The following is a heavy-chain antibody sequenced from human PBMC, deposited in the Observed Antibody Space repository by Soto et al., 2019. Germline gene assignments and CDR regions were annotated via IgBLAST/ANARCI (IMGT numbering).Heavy chain of an antibody. J-gene: IGHJ5*02. CDR2: IRSKANSYAT. V-gene: IGHV3-73*01. Sequence: GGSLRLSCAASGLTFSGSAMHWVRQASGKGLEWVGRIRSKANSYATAYAASVKGRFTISRDDSKNTAYLQMNSLKTEDTAVYYCTRHSSSPWFDPWGQGTLVTVSS. CDR1: GLTFSGSA. CDR3: TRHSSSPWFDP. D-gene: IGHD6-13*01.